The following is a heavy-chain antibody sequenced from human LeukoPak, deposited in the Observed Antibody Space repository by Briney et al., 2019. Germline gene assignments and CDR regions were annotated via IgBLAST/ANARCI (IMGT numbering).Heavy chain of an antibody. CDR3: ARVRGCSGGSCFPPGYFDY. D-gene: IGHD2-15*01. CDR1: GGSFSGYY. CDR2: INHSGST. J-gene: IGHJ4*02. Sequence: SETLSLTCAVYGGSFSGYYWSWIRQPPGKGLEWIGEINHSGSTNYNPSLKSRVTISVDTSKNQFSLKLSSVTAADTAVYYCARVRGCSGGSCFPPGYFDYWGQGTLVTVSS. V-gene: IGHV4-34*01.